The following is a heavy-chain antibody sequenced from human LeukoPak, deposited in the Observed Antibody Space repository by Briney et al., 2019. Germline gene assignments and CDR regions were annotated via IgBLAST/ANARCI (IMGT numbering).Heavy chain of an antibody. V-gene: IGHV4-61*01. Sequence: SETLSLTCTVSGGSFSSGSYYWSWIRQPPGTGLEWIGYIYYSGSTNYNPSLKSRVTISVDTSKNQFSLKLGSVTAADTAVYYCARSIQVGNWFDPWGQGTLVTVSS. D-gene: IGHD6-6*01. CDR1: GGSFSSGSYY. CDR3: ARSIQVGNWFDP. J-gene: IGHJ5*02. CDR2: IYYSGST.